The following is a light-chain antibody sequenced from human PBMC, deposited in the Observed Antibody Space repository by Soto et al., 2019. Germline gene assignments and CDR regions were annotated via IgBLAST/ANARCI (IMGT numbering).Light chain of an antibody. CDR1: QSINSY. CDR3: QQSFSTPRT. V-gene: IGKV1-39*01. Sequence: DIQMNQSPSSQSASVGDRVTITCRASQSINSYLNWYQQKPGKAPKLLIYAASSLQSGVPSRFSRSGSETDLTLTITSLQPDDFATYYCQQSFSTPRTFGQGTRVEI. J-gene: IGKJ1*01. CDR2: AAS.